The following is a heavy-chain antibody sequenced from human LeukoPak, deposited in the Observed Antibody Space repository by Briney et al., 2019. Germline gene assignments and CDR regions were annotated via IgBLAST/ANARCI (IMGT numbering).Heavy chain of an antibody. CDR3: ANEWPPHGHFDY. J-gene: IGHJ4*02. CDR1: GFTFTSYG. D-gene: IGHD5-12*01. CDR2: IWYDGSKE. V-gene: IGHV3-33*06. Sequence: GGSLRLSCVASGFTFTSYGFHWVRQAPGKGLDWVAVIWYDGSKEYYADSVKGRVTISRDDSKNTLFLQMNSLRAEDTAVYYCANEWPPHGHFDYWGQGTLVTVSS.